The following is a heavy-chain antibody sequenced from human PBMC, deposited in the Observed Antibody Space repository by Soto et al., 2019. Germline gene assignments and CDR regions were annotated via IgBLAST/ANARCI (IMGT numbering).Heavy chain of an antibody. Sequence: SETLSLTCIVSGGTIIGYYWTWSRQPAGKGLEWIGRIYSSGNTKYNPSLQSRVTMSLDTSNNQFSLRLTSVTAADTAVYYCARGQRFSDWFDPWGQGTLVTVSS. CDR3: ARGQRFSDWFDP. CDR2: IYSSGNT. V-gene: IGHV4-4*07. D-gene: IGHD3-3*01. J-gene: IGHJ5*02. CDR1: GGTIIGYY.